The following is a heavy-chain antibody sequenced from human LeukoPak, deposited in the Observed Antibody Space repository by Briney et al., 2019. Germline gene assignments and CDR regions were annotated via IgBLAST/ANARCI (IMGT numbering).Heavy chain of an antibody. D-gene: IGHD4-17*01. J-gene: IGHJ4*02. CDR2: IYYSGST. CDR1: GGSISSGGYY. Sequence: PSETLSLTCTVSGGSISSGGYYWSWIRQHPGKGLEWIGYIYYSGSTYYNPSLKSRVTISVDTSKNQFSLKLSSVTAADTAVYYCATSRAVTIFDYWGQGTLVTVSS. V-gene: IGHV4-31*03. CDR3: ATSRAVTIFDY.